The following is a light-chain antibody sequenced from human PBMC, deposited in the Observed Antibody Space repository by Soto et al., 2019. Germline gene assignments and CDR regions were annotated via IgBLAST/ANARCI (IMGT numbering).Light chain of an antibody. CDR3: QQYGSSPPIT. CDR2: GAS. CDR1: QSVINSY. J-gene: IGKJ5*01. Sequence: VLTQSPGTLSLSSGERATLSCRASQSVINSYLAWYQQKPGQAPRLLIYGASNRATGIPDRFSGSGSGTDFTLTISRLEPEDFAVYYCQQYGSSPPITFGQGTRLEIK. V-gene: IGKV3-20*01.